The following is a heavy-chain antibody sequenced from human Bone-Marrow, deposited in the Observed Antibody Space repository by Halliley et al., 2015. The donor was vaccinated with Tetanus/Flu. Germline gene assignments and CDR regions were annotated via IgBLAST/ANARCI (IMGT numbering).Heavy chain of an antibody. J-gene: IGHJ4*02. D-gene: IGHD3-22*01. CDR2: HYTGNP. V-gene: IGHV4-59*01. Sequence: HYTGNPNYNPSLKSRITISLDPSKNQFSLKLTSVTSADTAVYYCAREGRYYYDSSAYYNFDSWGQGTQVTVSS. CDR3: AREGRYYYDSSAYYNFDS.